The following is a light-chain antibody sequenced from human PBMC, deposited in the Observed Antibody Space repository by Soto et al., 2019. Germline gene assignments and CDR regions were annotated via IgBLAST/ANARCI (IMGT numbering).Light chain of an antibody. J-gene: IGKJ2*01. CDR1: QSISSW. CDR2: KAS. Sequence: IPMTQYTFPLSASVGDRVTMPWRASQSISSWLAWYQQKPGKAPKLLIYKASTLKSGVPSRFSGSGSGTEFTLTISSLQAEDVAVYYCRQCYNTPYTFGQGTKVDIK. CDR3: RQCYNTPYT. V-gene: IGKV1-5*03.